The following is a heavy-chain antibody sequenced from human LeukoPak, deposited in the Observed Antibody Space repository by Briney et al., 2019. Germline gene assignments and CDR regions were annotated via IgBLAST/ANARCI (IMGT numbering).Heavy chain of an antibody. Sequence: GASVKVSCKASGYTFTGYYMHWVRQAPGQGLEWMGWINPNSGGTNYAQKFQGRVTMTRDTSISTAYMELSRLRPDDTAVYYCARDRVVTSPNDRADSNWFDPWGQGTLVTVSS. V-gene: IGHV1-2*02. CDR2: INPNSGGT. CDR1: GYTFTGYY. D-gene: IGHD4-23*01. J-gene: IGHJ5*02. CDR3: ARDRVVTSPNDRADSNWFDP.